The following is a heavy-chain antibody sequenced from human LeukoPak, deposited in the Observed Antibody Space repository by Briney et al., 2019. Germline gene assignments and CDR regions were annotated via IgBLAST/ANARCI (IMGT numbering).Heavy chain of an antibody. J-gene: IGHJ6*02. D-gene: IGHD6-6*01. CDR1: GGSISSYY. V-gene: IGHV4-4*07. CDR2: IYASGTT. CDR3: ARDDPKYYYYGMDV. Sequence: SETLSLTCTVSGGSISSYYWSWIRQPAGKGLEWIGRIYASGTTNYNPSPKSRVTMSVDTSKNQFSLKLSSVTAADTAVYYCARDDPKYYYYGMDVWGQGTTVTVSS.